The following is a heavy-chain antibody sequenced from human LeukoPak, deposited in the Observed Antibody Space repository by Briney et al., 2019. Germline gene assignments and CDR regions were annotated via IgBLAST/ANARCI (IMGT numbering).Heavy chain of an antibody. V-gene: IGHV1-46*01. CDR3: ARFMVRGAIPTYGMDV. D-gene: IGHD3-10*01. J-gene: IGHJ6*02. CDR1: GYTFTSYY. CDR2: INPSGGST. Sequence: GASVKVSCKASGYTFTSYYMHWVRQAPGQGLEWMGIINPSGGSTSYAQKFQGRVAMTRDTSTSTVYMELSSLRSEDTAVYYCARFMVRGAIPTYGMDVWGQGTTVTVSS.